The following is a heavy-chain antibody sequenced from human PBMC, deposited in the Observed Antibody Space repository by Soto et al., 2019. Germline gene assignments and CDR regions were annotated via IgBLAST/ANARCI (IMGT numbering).Heavy chain of an antibody. CDR2: IIPILGIA. CDR3: ARLKAPNWNDAFDI. D-gene: IGHD1-1*01. V-gene: IGHV1-69*02. J-gene: IGHJ3*02. Sequence: ASVKVSCKASGGTFSSYTISWVRQAPGQGLEWMGRIIPILGIANYAQKFQGRVTITADKSTSTAYMELSSLRSEDTAVYYCARLKAPNWNDAFDIWGQGTMVTVSS. CDR1: GGTFSSYT.